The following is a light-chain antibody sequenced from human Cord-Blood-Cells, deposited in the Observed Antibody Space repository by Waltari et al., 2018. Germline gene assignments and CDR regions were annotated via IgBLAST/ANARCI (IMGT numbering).Light chain of an antibody. V-gene: IGKV4-1*01. CDR2: WAS. J-gene: IGKJ2*03. Sequence: DIVMTQSPDSLAVSLGERATIKRKSSQSVLYSSNNKNYLAWYQQKPGQPPKLLIYWASTRESGVPDRFSGSGSGTDFTLTISSLQAEDVAVYYCQQYYSTHSFGQGTKLEIK. CDR3: QQYYSTHS. CDR1: QSVLYSSNNKNY.